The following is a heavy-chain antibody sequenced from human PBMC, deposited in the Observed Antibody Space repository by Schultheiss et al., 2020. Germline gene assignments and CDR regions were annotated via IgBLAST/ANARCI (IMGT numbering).Heavy chain of an antibody. CDR1: GGSISSGSYY. V-gene: IGHV4-61*02. J-gene: IGHJ3*02. CDR3: AREQEASSFRGAFDI. CDR2: IYTSGST. D-gene: IGHD2-15*01. Sequence: SETLSLTCTVSGGSISSGSYYWSWIRQPAGKGLEWIGRIYTSGSTNYNPSLKSRVTISVDTSKNQFSLKLSSVTAADTAVYYCAREQEASSFRGAFDIWGQGTMVTVSS.